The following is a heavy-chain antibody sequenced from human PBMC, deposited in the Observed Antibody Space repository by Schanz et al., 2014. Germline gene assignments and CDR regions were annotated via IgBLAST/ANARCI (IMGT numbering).Heavy chain of an antibody. Sequence: VQLLQFGGGVVQPGRSLRLSCAASGFTFSSYAMSWVRQAPGKGLEWVANIKQDGSEKYYVDAVKGRFTISRDNSKNTLYLQMNSLRAEDTAVYYCAKQIHYDILTVTRNWGQGTLVTVSS. V-gene: IGHV3-7*03. CDR1: GFTFSSYA. D-gene: IGHD3-9*01. CDR2: IKQDGSEK. J-gene: IGHJ4*02. CDR3: AKQIHYDILTVTRN.